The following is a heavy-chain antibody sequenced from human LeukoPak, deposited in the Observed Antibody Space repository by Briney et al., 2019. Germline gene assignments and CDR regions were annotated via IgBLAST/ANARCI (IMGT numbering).Heavy chain of an antibody. CDR3: ARPYRSGWYGAFDV. J-gene: IGHJ3*01. Sequence: SETLSLTCTVSGGSMSSYYWSWIRQLPRKALEWIGYIYYRGSANYNPSLKSRVTISVDTSKNQFPLKLSSVTAADTALYYCARPYRSGWYGAFDVWGQGTMVTVSS. CDR1: GGSMSSYY. CDR2: IYYRGSA. D-gene: IGHD6-19*01. V-gene: IGHV4-59*08.